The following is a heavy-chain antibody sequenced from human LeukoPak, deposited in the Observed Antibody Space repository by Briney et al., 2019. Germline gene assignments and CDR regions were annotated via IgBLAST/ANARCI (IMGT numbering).Heavy chain of an antibody. CDR3: AKGGRYSYGYGVDY. CDR1: GFTLSSYA. CDR2: ISGSGGST. V-gene: IGHV3-23*01. J-gene: IGHJ4*02. D-gene: IGHD5-18*01. Sequence: PGGSLRLSCAASGFTLSSYAMSWVRQAPGKGPEWVSAISGSGGSTYYADSVKGRFTISRDNSKNTLYLQMNSLRAEDTAVYYCAKGGRYSYGYGVDYWGQGTLVTVSS.